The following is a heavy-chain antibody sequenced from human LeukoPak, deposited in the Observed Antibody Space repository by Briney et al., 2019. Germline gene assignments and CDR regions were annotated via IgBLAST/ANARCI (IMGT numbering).Heavy chain of an antibody. CDR1: GGNFRSYG. CDR2: IVPILGPA. CDR3: ARGRVRGELQIYFEY. V-gene: IGHV1-69*13. D-gene: IGHD1-7*01. Sequence: SVKVSCKASGGNFRSYGISWVRQAPGQGLEWMGGIVPILGPATYAQKFQDGLTITADESTSTVYMELSSLKSEDTAVYYCARGRVRGELQIYFEYWGQGTLVTVSS. J-gene: IGHJ4*02.